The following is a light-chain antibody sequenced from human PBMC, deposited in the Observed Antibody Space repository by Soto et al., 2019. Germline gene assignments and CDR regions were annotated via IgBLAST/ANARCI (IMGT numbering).Light chain of an antibody. CDR1: QSINMY. Sequence: DLQMTQSPSSLSASIGDRVTITCRASQSINMYLNWYQQTPGKAPQLLIYGASNLQSGVPSRFSGSGSGTDFTLTISSLQPDDFATYYCQQSFTTLWTFGQGTKVEIK. CDR2: GAS. J-gene: IGKJ1*01. CDR3: QQSFTTLWT. V-gene: IGKV1-39*01.